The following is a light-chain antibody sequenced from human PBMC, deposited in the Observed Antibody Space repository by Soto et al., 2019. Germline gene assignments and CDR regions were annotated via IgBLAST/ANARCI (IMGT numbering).Light chain of an antibody. J-gene: IGLJ2*01. CDR3: SSYTSSSTVV. CDR1: SSDVGGYNF. CDR2: DVS. V-gene: IGLV2-14*01. Sequence: QSALTQPASVSGSPGQSITISCTGTSSDVGGYNFVSWYQQHPGRAPQLMIDDVSDRPSGVSNRFSGSRSGNTSSLTISGLQTEDEADYYCSSYTSSSTVVFGGGTKVTVL.